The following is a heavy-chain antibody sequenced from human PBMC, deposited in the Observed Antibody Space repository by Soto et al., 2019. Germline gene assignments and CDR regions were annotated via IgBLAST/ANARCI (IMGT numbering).Heavy chain of an antibody. CDR3: ARDRSYYDSSGYYFYGMDV. CDR1: GGSISSYY. V-gene: IGHV4-59*01. J-gene: IGHJ6*02. D-gene: IGHD3-22*01. CDR2: IYYSGST. Sequence: SETLSLTCTVSGGSISSYYWSWIRQPPGKGLEWIGYIYYSGSTNYNPSLKSRVTISVDTSKNQFSLKLSSVTAADTAVYYCARDRSYYDSSGYYFYGMDVWGQGTTVTVSS.